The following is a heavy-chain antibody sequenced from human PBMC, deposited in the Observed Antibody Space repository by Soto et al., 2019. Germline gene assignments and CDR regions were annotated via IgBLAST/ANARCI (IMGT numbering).Heavy chain of an antibody. V-gene: IGHV1-2*02. D-gene: IGHD3-16*01. J-gene: IGHJ4*02. CDR2: INPTSGGT. CDR3: ARDLGGIGEPFDN. CDR1: GYSFTAYY. Sequence: WASVKVSCKAAGYSFTAYYIHWVRQAPGQGFEWMGWINPTSGGTNYAQKFQGRVTVTRDTSISTAYMELTRLRSDDTAVYYCARDLGGIGEPFDNWGQGTRVSVSS.